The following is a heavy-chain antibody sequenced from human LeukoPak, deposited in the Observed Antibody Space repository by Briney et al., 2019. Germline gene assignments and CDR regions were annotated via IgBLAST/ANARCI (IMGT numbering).Heavy chain of an antibody. J-gene: IGHJ4*02. CDR2: IKRDGSEK. D-gene: IGHD2-15*01. Sequence: GGSLRLSCAASGFTLSSYWMSWVRQAPGKGLEWVANIKRDGSEKYYVDSVKGRFTISRDNAKNSLYLQMNSLRAEDTAVFCCAREMSGGSCFDYWGQGTLVTVSS. V-gene: IGHV3-7*01. CDR3: AREMSGGSCFDY. CDR1: GFTLSSYW.